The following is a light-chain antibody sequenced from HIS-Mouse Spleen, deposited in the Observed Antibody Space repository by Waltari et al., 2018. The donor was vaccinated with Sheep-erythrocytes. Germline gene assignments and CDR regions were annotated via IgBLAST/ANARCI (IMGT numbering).Light chain of an antibody. Sequence: QSVLTQPPSASGTPGQRVTISCSGISSNIGSNTVNLYQQLPGTAPKLLIYSNNQRPSGVPDRFSGSKSGTSASLAISGLQSEDEADYYCAAWDDSLNGPVFGGGTKLTVL. CDR1: SSNIGSNT. CDR2: SNN. V-gene: IGLV1-44*01. J-gene: IGLJ2*01. CDR3: AAWDDSLNGPV.